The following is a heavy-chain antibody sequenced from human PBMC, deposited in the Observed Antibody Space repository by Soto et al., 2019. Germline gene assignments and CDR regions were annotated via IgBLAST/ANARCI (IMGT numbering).Heavy chain of an antibody. Sequence: EVQLVESGGGLVKPGGSLRLSCAASGFTFSNAWMNWVRQAPGKGLEWVGRIKSKTDGGTTDYAAPVKGRFTISRDDSKNTLYLQMNSLKTEDTAVYYCTTRRYSVSYFRGLHQKKDAFDIWGQGTMVTVSS. J-gene: IGHJ3*02. CDR1: GFTFSNAW. V-gene: IGHV3-15*07. CDR2: IKSKTDGGTT. CDR3: TTRRYSVSYFRGLHQKKDAFDI. D-gene: IGHD1-26*01.